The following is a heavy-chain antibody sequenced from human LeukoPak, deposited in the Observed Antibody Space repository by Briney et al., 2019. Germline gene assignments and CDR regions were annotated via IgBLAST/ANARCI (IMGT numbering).Heavy chain of an antibody. CDR2: IRYDRNNE. Sequence: PGGPLRLSCAASGFTLSNYGMHWVRQAPGKGLEWMALIRYDRNNEYYADSVKGRFTISGDISENTLYLQMNSLRSEDTAVYYCAKARGDGYNDAFDMWGPGTMVTVSS. D-gene: IGHD5-24*01. CDR3: AKARGDGYNDAFDM. V-gene: IGHV3-30*02. J-gene: IGHJ3*02. CDR1: GFTLSNYG.